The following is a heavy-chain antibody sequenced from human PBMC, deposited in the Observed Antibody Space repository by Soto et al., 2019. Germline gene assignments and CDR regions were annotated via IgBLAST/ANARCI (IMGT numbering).Heavy chain of an antibody. CDR2: IIPIFGTA. V-gene: IGHV1-69*13. CDR1: GGTFSSYA. CDR3: ARGELAAAGTGYYYYGMDV. Sequence: ASVKVSCKASGGTFSSYAISWVRQAPGQGLEWMGGIIPIFGTANYAQKFQGRVTITADESTSTAYMELSSLRSEDTAVYYCARGELAAAGTGYYYYGMDVWGQGTTVTVYS. J-gene: IGHJ6*02. D-gene: IGHD6-13*01.